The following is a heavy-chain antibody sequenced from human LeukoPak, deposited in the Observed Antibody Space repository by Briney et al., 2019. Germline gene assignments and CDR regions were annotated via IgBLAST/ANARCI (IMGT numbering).Heavy chain of an antibody. D-gene: IGHD3-22*01. CDR2: IYYSGST. CDR3: ARVYYYDSSGYYYYFDY. Sequence: SQTLSLTCTVSGGSISSGGYYWSWIRQHPGKGLEWIGYIYYSGSTYYNPSLKSRVTISVDTSKNQFSLKLSSVTAGDTAVYYCARVYYYDSSGYYYYFDYWGQGTLVTVSS. V-gene: IGHV4-31*03. J-gene: IGHJ4*02. CDR1: GGSISSGGYY.